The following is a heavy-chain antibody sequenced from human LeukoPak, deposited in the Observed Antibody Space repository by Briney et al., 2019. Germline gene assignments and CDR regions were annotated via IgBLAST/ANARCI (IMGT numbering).Heavy chain of an antibody. D-gene: IGHD3-22*01. CDR1: GFTFSSYG. J-gene: IGHJ4*02. V-gene: IGHV3-30*18. Sequence: GGSLRLSCAASGFTFSSYGMHWVRQAPGKGLEWVAVISYDGSNKYYADSVKGRFTISRDNSKNTLYLQMNSLRAEDTAVYYCAKDNTDSSGYAYWGQGTLVTVSS. CDR3: AKDNTDSSGYAY. CDR2: ISYDGSNK.